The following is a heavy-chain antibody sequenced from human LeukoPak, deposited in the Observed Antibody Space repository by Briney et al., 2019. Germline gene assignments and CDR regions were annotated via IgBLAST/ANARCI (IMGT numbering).Heavy chain of an antibody. J-gene: IGHJ4*02. CDR1: GYTFTSYY. D-gene: IGHD3-9*01. Sequence: ASVKVSCKASGYTFTSYYMHWVRQAPGQGLEWMGIISPSGGSTSYAQKFQGRVTMTRDTSTSTVYMELSSLRSEDTAVYYCSREPTQTTIKPLYYFDYWGQGTLVTVSS. CDR2: ISPSGGST. V-gene: IGHV1-46*03. CDR3: SREPTQTTIKPLYYFDY.